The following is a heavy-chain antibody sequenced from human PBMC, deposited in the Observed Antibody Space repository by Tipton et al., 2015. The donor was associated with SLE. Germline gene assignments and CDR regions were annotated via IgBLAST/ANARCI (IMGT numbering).Heavy chain of an antibody. CDR2: RVCGGST. D-gene: IGHD6-25*01. V-gene: IGHV4-39*01. CDR1: GDSFYSSHDQ. Sequence: TLSLTCSVSGDSFYSSHDQWDWIRPAPGKGLEWIGSRVCGGSTYYNPSLKSRVTISVDMSKSQFSLKLSSVTAADTAVYYCARTEVGGYSHDAFDLWGHGTMVTVSS. J-gene: IGHJ3*01. CDR3: ARTEVGGYSHDAFDL.